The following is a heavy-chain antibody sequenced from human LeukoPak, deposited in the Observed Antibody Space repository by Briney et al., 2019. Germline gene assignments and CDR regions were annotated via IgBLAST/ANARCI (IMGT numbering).Heavy chain of an antibody. CDR1: GFTFSSYW. J-gene: IGHJ3*02. CDR3: ARIEWERLGRAFDI. CDR2: INHNGNVN. D-gene: IGHD1-26*01. Sequence: PGGSLRFSCAASGFTFSSYWMNWARQAPGKGLEWVASINHNGNVNYYVDSVKGRFTISRDNSKNTLYLQMNSLRAEDMAVYYCARIEWERLGRAFDIWGQGTMVTVSS. V-gene: IGHV3-7*03.